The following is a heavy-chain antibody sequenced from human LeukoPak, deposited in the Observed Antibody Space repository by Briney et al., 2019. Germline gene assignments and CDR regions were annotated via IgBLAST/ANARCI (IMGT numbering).Heavy chain of an antibody. V-gene: IGHV3-15*01. CDR2: IKSRSDAGTT. D-gene: IGHD3-10*01. CDR1: GFTFSNAW. J-gene: IGHJ4*02. CDR3: TTDLGITMIRGVFVF. Sequence: GGSLRLSCAASGFTFSNAWMTWVLQAPGKGLEWVGRIKSRSDAGTTDYAAPVKGRFTISRDDSKNTLYLQMNSLKTEDTAVYYCTTDLGITMIRGVFVFWGQGTLVTVSS.